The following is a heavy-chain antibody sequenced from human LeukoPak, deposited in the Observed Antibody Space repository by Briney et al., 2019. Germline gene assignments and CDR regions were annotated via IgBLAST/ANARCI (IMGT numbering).Heavy chain of an antibody. Sequence: SETLSLTCTVSGGSISSSSYYWGWIRQPPGKGLEWIGSIYYSGSTYYNPSLKSRVTISVDTSKNQFSLKLSSVTAADTAVYYCARTQWEPEYYFDYWGQGTLFTVSS. V-gene: IGHV4-39*01. CDR1: GGSISSSSYY. J-gene: IGHJ4*02. D-gene: IGHD1-26*01. CDR2: IYYSGST. CDR3: ARTQWEPEYYFDY.